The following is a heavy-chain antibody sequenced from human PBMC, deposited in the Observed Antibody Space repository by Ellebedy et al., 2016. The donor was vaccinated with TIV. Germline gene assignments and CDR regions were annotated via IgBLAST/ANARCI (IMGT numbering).Heavy chain of an antibody. CDR1: GYTFTGYY. V-gene: IGHV1-69*13. D-gene: IGHD2-21*02. CDR2: IIPMFGTA. CDR3: VRGVVTAIYYYYSGMDV. Sequence: AASVKVSCKASGYTFTGYYMHWVRQAPGQGLEWMGGIIPMFGTANYAQKFQGRVTITADESTSTAYMELSSLRSEDTAVYYCVRGVVTAIYYYYSGMDVWGQGTTVTVSS. J-gene: IGHJ6*02.